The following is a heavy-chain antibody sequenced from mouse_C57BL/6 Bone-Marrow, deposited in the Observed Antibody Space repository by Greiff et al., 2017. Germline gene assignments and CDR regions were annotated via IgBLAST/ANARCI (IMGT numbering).Heavy chain of an antibody. V-gene: IGHV1-61*01. Sequence: QVQLQQPGAELVRPGSSVKLSCKASGYTFTSYWMDWVKQRPGQGLEWIGNIYPSDSETHYNQKFKDKATLTVDKSSSTAYMQLSSLTSEDSAVYCCARSESADVWGTGTTVTVSS. CDR3: ARSESADV. CDR2: IYPSDSET. J-gene: IGHJ1*03. CDR1: GYTFTSYW.